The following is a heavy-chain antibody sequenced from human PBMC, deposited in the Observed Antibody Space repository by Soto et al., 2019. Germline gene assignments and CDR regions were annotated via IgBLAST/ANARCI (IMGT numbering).Heavy chain of an antibody. Sequence: SVKVSCKASGCTFSSYAISWVRQAPGQGLEWMGGIIPIFGTANYAQKFQGRVTITADESTSTAYMELSSLRSEDTAVYYCARVAGIAAANYYYGMDVWGQGTTVTVSS. J-gene: IGHJ6*02. CDR2: IIPIFGTA. V-gene: IGHV1-69*13. CDR3: ARVAGIAAANYYYGMDV. CDR1: GCTFSSYA. D-gene: IGHD6-13*01.